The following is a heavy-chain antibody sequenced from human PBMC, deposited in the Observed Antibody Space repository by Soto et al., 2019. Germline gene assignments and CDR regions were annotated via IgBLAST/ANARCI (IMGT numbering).Heavy chain of an antibody. D-gene: IGHD1-26*01. CDR2: VFWDDGE. Sequence: QITLRVSGPSLVKPTETLTLTCTFSGFSLTTTGVGVGWIRQPPGKALEWLAVVFWDDGERYSPSLKSRVTIAKDTSKNQVVLTMTNMDPVDTATYYCTQIYGSGSWGWYFHSWGQGTLVTVSS. CDR3: TQIYGSGSWGWYFHS. CDR1: GFSLTTTGVG. J-gene: IGHJ4*02. V-gene: IGHV2-5*02.